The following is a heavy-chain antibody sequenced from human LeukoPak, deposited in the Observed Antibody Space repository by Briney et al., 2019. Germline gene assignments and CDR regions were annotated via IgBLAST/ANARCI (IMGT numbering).Heavy chain of an antibody. CDR2: IIPIFGTA. Sequence: ASVKVSCKASGGTFSSYAISWVRQAPGQGLEWMGGIIPIFGTANYAQKFQGRVTITTDESTSTAYMELSSLRSEDTAVYYCAHPYYYDSSGYYALAFDIWGQGTMVTVSS. J-gene: IGHJ3*02. D-gene: IGHD3-22*01. V-gene: IGHV1-69*05. CDR1: GGTFSSYA. CDR3: AHPYYYDSSGYYALAFDI.